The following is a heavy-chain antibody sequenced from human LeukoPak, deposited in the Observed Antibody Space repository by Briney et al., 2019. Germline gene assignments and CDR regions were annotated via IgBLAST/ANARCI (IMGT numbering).Heavy chain of an antibody. CDR3: ARDIAIQPIAVAPTGGY. CDR2: IKQDGSEK. Sequence: PGGALRLSCAASGFTFSSYWMSWVRQAPGKGLEWVAHIKQDGSEKYYVDSVKGRFTISRDNAKNSLYLQMNSLRAEDTAVYYCARDIAIQPIAVAPTGGYWGQGTLVTVSS. J-gene: IGHJ4*02. V-gene: IGHV3-7*01. D-gene: IGHD6-19*01. CDR1: GFTFSSYW.